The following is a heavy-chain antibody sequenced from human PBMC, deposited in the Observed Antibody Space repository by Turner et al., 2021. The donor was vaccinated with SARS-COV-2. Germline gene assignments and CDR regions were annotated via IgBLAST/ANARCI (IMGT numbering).Heavy chain of an antibody. J-gene: IGHJ4*02. CDR3: ARGFDY. CDR1: GGSISSYY. CDR2: IYYSGST. Sequence: QVPLQESGPGLVKPSETLSLTCTVSGGSISSYYWSWIRQPPGKGLEWIGYIYYSGSTNYNPSPKSRVTISVDTSKNQFSLKLSSVTAADTAVYYCARGFDYWGQGTLVTVSS. V-gene: IGHV4-59*12.